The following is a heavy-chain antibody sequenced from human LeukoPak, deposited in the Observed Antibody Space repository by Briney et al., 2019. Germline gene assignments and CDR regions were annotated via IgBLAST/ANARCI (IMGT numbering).Heavy chain of an antibody. Sequence: SQTLSLTCDISGDSIFSGSVAWNWIRQSPSRGLEWLGRTYYTSKWNLDYAVSVKSRIIISSDTSKTQFSLQLNSVTPDDTAVYFCARGQHSAFDVWGQGTVVTVSS. CDR2: TYYTSKWNL. V-gene: IGHV6-1*01. J-gene: IGHJ3*01. CDR3: ARGQHSAFDV. CDR1: GDSIFSGSVA.